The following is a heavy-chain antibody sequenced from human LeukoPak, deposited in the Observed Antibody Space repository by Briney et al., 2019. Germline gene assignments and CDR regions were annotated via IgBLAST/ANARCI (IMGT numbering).Heavy chain of an antibody. CDR2: MNPNSGNT. CDR1: GYTFTSYD. D-gene: IGHD3-22*01. V-gene: IGHV1-8*03. Sequence: GASVKVSCKASGYTFTSYDINWVRQATGQGLEWIGWMNPNSGNTGYAQKFQGRVTISRNTSISTAYMELSSLRADDTAVYYCARDERYDSSGYPFDYWGQGTLVTVSS. J-gene: IGHJ4*02. CDR3: ARDERYDSSGYPFDY.